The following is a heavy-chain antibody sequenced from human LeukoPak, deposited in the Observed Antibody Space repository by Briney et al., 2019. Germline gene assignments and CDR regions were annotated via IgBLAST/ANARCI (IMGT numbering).Heavy chain of an antibody. CDR1: GGSISSSSYY. V-gene: IGHV4-39*01. Sequence: SETLSLTCTVSGGSISSSSYYWGWIRQPPGKGLEWIGSIYYSGSTYYNPSLKSRVTISVDTSKNQFSLKLSSVTAADTAVYYCARRGPPRTMLRGVKSGWFDPWGQGTLVTVSS. D-gene: IGHD3-10*01. CDR3: ARRGPPRTMLRGVKSGWFDP. J-gene: IGHJ5*02. CDR2: IYYSGST.